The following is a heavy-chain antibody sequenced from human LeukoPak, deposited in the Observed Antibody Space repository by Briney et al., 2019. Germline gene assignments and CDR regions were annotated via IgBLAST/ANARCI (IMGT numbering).Heavy chain of an antibody. CDR1: GLTFSNYG. Sequence: GGSLRLSCVASGLTFSNYGMNWVRQGPRKGLERVSSIGGGGYTTYYAASVRGRFTISRDNSKNSMYLQMSSLRAEDRAIYYCAEVESSYCRIWGQGTLVTVSS. J-gene: IGHJ4*01. V-gene: IGHV3-23*01. CDR2: IGGGGYTT. CDR3: AEVESSYCRI. D-gene: IGHD3-10*01.